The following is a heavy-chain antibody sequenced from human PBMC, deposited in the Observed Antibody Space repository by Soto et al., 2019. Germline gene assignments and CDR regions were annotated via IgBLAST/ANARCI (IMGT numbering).Heavy chain of an antibody. Sequence: QVQLVQSGPEVKKPGASVKVSCKASGYTFTSYGINWVRQAPGQGLEWMGWISAYNGNTNHARKLQGRVTMTTDTSTSTAYMELRSLRADDTAVYYCAKESGSYSSFDYWGRGTLVTVSS. D-gene: IGHD1-26*01. CDR3: AKESGSYSSFDY. CDR1: GYTFTSYG. J-gene: IGHJ4*02. CDR2: ISAYNGNT. V-gene: IGHV1-18*01.